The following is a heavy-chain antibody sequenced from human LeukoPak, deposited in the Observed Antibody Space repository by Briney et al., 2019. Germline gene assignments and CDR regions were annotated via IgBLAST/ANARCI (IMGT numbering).Heavy chain of an antibody. CDR2: INPNSGGT. Sequence: ASVKGSCKASGYTFTGYYMHWGRQAPGQGLEWMGWINPNSGGTNYAQKFQGRVTMTRDTSISTAYMELSRLRSDDTAVYYCARDRRIAVAGIGELDYWGQGTLVTVSS. D-gene: IGHD6-19*01. CDR1: GYTFTGYY. J-gene: IGHJ4*02. V-gene: IGHV1-2*02. CDR3: ARDRRIAVAGIGELDY.